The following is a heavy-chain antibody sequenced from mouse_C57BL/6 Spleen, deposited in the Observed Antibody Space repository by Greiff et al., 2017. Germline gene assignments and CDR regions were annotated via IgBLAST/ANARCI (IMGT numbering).Heavy chain of an antibody. Sequence: VQLQQPGAELVKPGASVKLSCKASGYTFTSYWMQWVKQRPGQGLEWIGEIDPSDSYTNYNQKFKGKATLTVDTSSSTAYMQLSSLTSEDSAVYYCARGGLTGGYWGQGTLVTVSA. D-gene: IGHD4-1*01. CDR1: GYTFTSYW. CDR3: ARGGLTGGY. V-gene: IGHV1-50*01. J-gene: IGHJ3*01. CDR2: IDPSDSYT.